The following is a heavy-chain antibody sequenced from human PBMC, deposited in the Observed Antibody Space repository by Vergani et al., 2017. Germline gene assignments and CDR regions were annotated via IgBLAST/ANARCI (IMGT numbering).Heavy chain of an antibody. CDR1: GFTVSSNY. J-gene: IGHJ5*02. V-gene: IGHV3-53*02. CDR2: IYSGGST. CDR3: AKSSYCTNGVCRPWFDP. Sequence: EVQLVETGGGLIKPGGSLRLSCAASGFTVSSNYMSWVRQAPGKGLEWVSVIYSGGSTYYADSVKGRFTISRDNSKNTLYLQMDSLRAADTAVYYCAKSSYCTNGVCRPWFDPWGQGTLVTVSS. D-gene: IGHD2-8*01.